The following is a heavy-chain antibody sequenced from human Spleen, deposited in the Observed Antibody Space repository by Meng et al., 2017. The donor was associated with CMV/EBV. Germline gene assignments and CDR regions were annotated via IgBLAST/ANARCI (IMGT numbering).Heavy chain of an antibody. CDR2: SHHFGNT. Sequence: SETLSLTCSVSGGSINSGNYYWGWIRQPPGKGLEWIGTSHHFGNTRYNPSLKSRVTISVDTSKNQFSLNMRSVTAADTAVYYCARALLVIRYFGHWGQGTLVTVSS. D-gene: IGHD3-22*01. J-gene: IGHJ4*02. CDR1: GGSINSGNYY. CDR3: ARALLVIRYFGH. V-gene: IGHV4-39*07.